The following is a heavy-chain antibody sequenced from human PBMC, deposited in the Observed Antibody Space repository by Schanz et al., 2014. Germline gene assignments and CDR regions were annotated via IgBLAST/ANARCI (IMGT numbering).Heavy chain of an antibody. CDR2: VCYDGSKK. D-gene: IGHD7-27*01. J-gene: IGHJ4*02. Sequence: LVESGGGVVQPGRSLRLSCAASGFTFSSYGMHWVRQVPGKGLEWVAVVCYDGSKKYYADSVKGRFTISRDNAKSSLYLQMSSLRDEDTAIYYCVRDYNWGFDNWGQGTLVTVSS. V-gene: IGHV3-33*01. CDR1: GFTFSSYG. CDR3: VRDYNWGFDN.